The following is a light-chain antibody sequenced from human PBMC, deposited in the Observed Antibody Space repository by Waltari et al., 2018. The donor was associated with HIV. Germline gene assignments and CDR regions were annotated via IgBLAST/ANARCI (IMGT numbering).Light chain of an antibody. CDR3: GTWDNSLKTVV. J-gene: IGLJ2*01. CDR1: TPNFGNNF. V-gene: IGLV1-51*01. CDR2: DNN. Sequence: QSWLTQPPPLSAAPGQTVSISCSGFTPNFGNNFVSCYHQLPGKAPKLLIFDNNKRPSGIPDRVSASKSGTSATLAITGLQTGDEGDYYCGTWDNSLKTVVFGGGTKVTVL.